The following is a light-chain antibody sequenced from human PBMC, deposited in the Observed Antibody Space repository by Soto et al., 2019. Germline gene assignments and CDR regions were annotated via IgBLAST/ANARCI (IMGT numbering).Light chain of an antibody. CDR1: SSDVGGYNY. Sequence: QSVLTQPASVSGSPGQSITISCTGTSSDVGGYNYVSWYQQHPGKAPKLMIFEVSNRPSGASNRFSGSKSGNTASLTISGLQGEDEADYYCSSYTSISTSVFGTGTKLTVL. V-gene: IGLV2-14*01. CDR3: SSYTSISTSV. J-gene: IGLJ1*01. CDR2: EVS.